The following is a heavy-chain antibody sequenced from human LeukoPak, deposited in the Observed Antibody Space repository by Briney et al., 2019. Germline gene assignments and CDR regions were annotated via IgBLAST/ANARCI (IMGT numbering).Heavy chain of an antibody. CDR3: AKSTIAEAGTLDY. D-gene: IGHD6-19*01. Sequence: GGSLRLSCAASGFTFSSYGMHWVRQAPGKGLEWVAVISYDGSNKYYADSVKGRFTISRDNSKNTLYLQMNSLRAEDTAVYYCAKSTIAEAGTLDYWGQGTLVTVSS. CDR1: GFTFSSYG. V-gene: IGHV3-30*18. CDR2: ISYDGSNK. J-gene: IGHJ4*02.